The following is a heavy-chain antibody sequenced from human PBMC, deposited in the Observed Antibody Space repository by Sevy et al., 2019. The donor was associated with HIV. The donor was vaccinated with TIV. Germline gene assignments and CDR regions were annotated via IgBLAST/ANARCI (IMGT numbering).Heavy chain of an antibody. CDR1: RFTVSSNY. CDR3: ARGLSTRSSWYFDL. J-gene: IGHJ2*01. V-gene: IGHV3-53*01. Sequence: GGSLRLSCAASRFTVSSNYMSWVRQAPGKGLEWVSVIYSGGSTYYADSVKGRFTISRDNSKNTMYFQMNSLRAEDTAVYYCARGLSTRSSWYFDLWGRGTLVTVSS. D-gene: IGHD2-2*01. CDR2: IYSGGST.